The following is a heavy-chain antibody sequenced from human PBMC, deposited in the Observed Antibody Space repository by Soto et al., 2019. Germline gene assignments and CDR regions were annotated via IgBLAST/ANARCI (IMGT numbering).Heavy chain of an antibody. D-gene: IGHD3-3*01. CDR1: GFTFTNYG. Sequence: QVQVVQSGAEVKKPGASVKVSCKTSGFTFTNYGITWVRQAPGQGLEWVGWSNTYNTKTNYARKVQDRVTMTTDTSTTTAYMELRSLISGDTAVYYCARAASLLEADLWGQGSLVMVSS. CDR2: SNTYNTKT. J-gene: IGHJ4*02. V-gene: IGHV1-18*01. CDR3: ARAASLLEADL.